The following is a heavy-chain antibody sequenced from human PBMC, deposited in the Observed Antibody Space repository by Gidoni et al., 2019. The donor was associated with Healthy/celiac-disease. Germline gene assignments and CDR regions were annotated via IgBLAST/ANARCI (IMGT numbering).Heavy chain of an antibody. D-gene: IGHD6-13*01. CDR3: AREVLEDSIAAADAFDY. Sequence: QVQLVESGGGVVQPGRSLRLSCAASGFTFSSYAMHWVRQAPGKGLEWVAGISYDGSNKYYADSVKGRFTISRDNSKNTLYLQMNSLRAEDTAVYYCAREVLEDSIAAADAFDYWGQGTLVTVSS. CDR1: GFTFSSYA. V-gene: IGHV3-30-3*01. J-gene: IGHJ4*02. CDR2: ISYDGSNK.